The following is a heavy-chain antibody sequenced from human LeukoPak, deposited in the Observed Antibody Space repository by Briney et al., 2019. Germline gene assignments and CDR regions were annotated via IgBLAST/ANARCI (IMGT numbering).Heavy chain of an antibody. CDR2: IWYDGSNK. CDR3: ARQSVAVAGSYYYYYYGMDV. J-gene: IGHJ6*02. Sequence: PGGSLRLSRAASGFTFSSYGMHWVRQAPGKGLEWVAVIWYDGSNKYYADSVKGRFTISRDNSKNTLYLQMNSLRAEDTAVYYCARQSVAVAGSYYYYYYGMDVWGQGTTVTVSS. D-gene: IGHD6-19*01. V-gene: IGHV3-33*01. CDR1: GFTFSSYG.